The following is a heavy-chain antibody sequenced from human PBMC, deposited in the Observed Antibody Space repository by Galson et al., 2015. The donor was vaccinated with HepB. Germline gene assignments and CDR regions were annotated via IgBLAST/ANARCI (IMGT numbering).Heavy chain of an antibody. Sequence: SLRLSCAASGFAFKNYAMSWVRQAPGQGLEWVSVISGYDGRAYYAESVRGRFTISRDTSRGTLYLQMNSLRVEDTAVYHCAKATRTYCGADCPDSWGQGTLVTVSS. J-gene: IGHJ4*02. CDR2: ISGYDGRA. D-gene: IGHD2-21*01. CDR3: AKATRTYCGADCPDS. V-gene: IGHV3-23*01. CDR1: GFAFKNYA.